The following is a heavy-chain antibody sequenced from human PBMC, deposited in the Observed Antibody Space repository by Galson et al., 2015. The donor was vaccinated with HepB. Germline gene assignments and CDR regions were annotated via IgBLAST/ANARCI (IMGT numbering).Heavy chain of an antibody. CDR2: ISASGDST. V-gene: IGHV3-23*01. Sequence: SLRLSCAASGFTFSTYAMSWVRQAPGKGLEWVSSISASGDSTYYADSVKGRFSISRDNSKNTLYLQMNSLRAEDTAVYYCAKPRYYYDTSGPSDPYFDYWGQGTLVTVSS. J-gene: IGHJ4*02. CDR3: AKPRYYYDTSGPSDPYFDY. D-gene: IGHD3-22*01. CDR1: GFTFSTYA.